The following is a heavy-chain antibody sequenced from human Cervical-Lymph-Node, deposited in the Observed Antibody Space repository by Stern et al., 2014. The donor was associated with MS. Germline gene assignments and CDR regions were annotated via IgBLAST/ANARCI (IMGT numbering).Heavy chain of an antibody. CDR3: AGSIAPRRFDY. CDR1: GFTFNSYW. J-gene: IGHJ4*02. CDR2: IKQDGSDK. D-gene: IGHD6-6*01. Sequence: EVHLVESGGGLVQPGGSLRLSCAASGFTFNSYWMSWVRQAPGKGLEWVANIKQDGSDKYSVDSVKGRFTISRDNAKNSLYLQMNSLRAEDTAVYYCAGSIAPRRFDYWGQGALVTVSS. V-gene: IGHV3-7*01.